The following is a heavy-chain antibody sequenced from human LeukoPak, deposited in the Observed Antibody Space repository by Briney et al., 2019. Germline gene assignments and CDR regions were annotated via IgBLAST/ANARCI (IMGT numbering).Heavy chain of an antibody. CDR1: GGSISSGSYY. V-gene: IGHV4-61*02. Sequence: SQTLSLTCTVSGGSISSGSYYWSWIRRPAGKGLEWIGRIYTSGSTNYNPSLKSRVTISVDTSKNQFSLKLSSVTAADTAVYYCARSRHDSSGYYADAFDIWGQGTMVTVSS. J-gene: IGHJ3*02. D-gene: IGHD3-22*01. CDR2: IYTSGST. CDR3: ARSRHDSSGYYADAFDI.